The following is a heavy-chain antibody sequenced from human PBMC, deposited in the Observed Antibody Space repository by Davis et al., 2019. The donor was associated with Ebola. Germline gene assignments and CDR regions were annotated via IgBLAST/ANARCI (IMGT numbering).Heavy chain of an antibody. CDR3: AHKAYGSLANWFGP. CDR2: IYWDDDK. CDR1: GFSLSTTGLG. Sequence: SGPTLVKPTQTLTLTCSFSGFSLSTTGLGVGWIRQPPGKALEWLALIYWDDDKRYSPSLRSRLTISKDTSKNQVVLTMTTMDPLDTATYYCAHKAYGSLANWFGPWGQGTLVTVSS. D-gene: IGHD4-17*01. J-gene: IGHJ5*02. V-gene: IGHV2-5*02.